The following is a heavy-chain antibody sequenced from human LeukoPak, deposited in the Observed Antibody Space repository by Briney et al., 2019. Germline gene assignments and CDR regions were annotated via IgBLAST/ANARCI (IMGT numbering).Heavy chain of an antibody. Sequence: KGGESLKISCKGSGYSFTSYWIGWVRQMPGKGLEWMGIIYPGDSDTRYSPSFQGQVTISADKSISTAYLQWSSLKASDTAMYYCASPAAPLYNWFDPWGQGTLVTVSS. CDR2: IYPGDSDT. J-gene: IGHJ5*02. CDR1: GYSFTSYW. D-gene: IGHD6-25*01. V-gene: IGHV5-51*01. CDR3: ASPAAPLYNWFDP.